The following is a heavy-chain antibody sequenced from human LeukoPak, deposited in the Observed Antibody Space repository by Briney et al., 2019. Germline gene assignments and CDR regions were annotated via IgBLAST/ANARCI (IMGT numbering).Heavy chain of an antibody. D-gene: IGHD6-13*01. CDR1: GGTFSSYA. V-gene: IGHV1-69*01. CDR2: IIPIFGTA. CDR3: ARGDDSSWYNNY. Sequence: PVKVSCKASGGTFSSYAISWVRQAPGQGLEWMGGIIPIFGTANYAQKFQGRVTITADESTSTAYMELSSLRSEDTAVYYCARGDDSSWYNNYWGQGTLVTVSS. J-gene: IGHJ4*02.